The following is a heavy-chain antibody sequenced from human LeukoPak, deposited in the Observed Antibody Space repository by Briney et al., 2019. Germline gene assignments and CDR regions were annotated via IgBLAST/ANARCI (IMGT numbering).Heavy chain of an antibody. D-gene: IGHD6-13*01. V-gene: IGHV4-59*01. Sequence: SETLSLTCTVSGGSLSSYYWSWLRQPPGKGLEWVGYIYYSGSTNYNPSLKSRVTISVDTSKNQFSLKLSSVTAADTAVYYCARAIAAAGTGLFDYWGQGTLVTVSS. J-gene: IGHJ4*02. CDR3: ARAIAAAGTGLFDY. CDR1: GGSLSSYY. CDR2: IYYSGST.